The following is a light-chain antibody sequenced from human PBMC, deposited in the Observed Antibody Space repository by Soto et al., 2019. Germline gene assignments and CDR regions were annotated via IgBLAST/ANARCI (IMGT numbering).Light chain of an antibody. CDR2: GAS. Sequence: EIVMTQSPATLSVSPGERATLSCRASQSVSSTLAWYQQKPGQAPRLLIYGASSRATGIPDSFSGSGSGTDFTLTISCLQSEDFATYYCQQYYSYPRTFGQGTKVDIK. CDR3: QQYYSYPRT. CDR1: QSVSST. V-gene: IGKV3D-15*01. J-gene: IGKJ1*01.